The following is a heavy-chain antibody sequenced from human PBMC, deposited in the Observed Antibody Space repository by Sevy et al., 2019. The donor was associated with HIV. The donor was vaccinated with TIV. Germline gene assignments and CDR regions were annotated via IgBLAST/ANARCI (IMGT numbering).Heavy chain of an antibody. CDR3: AKDYYAGSGYYPQGAFDI. CDR1: GFTFSTFS. V-gene: IGHV3-23*01. J-gene: IGHJ3*02. CDR2: ISGSGGST. D-gene: IGHD3-22*01. Sequence: GGSLRLSCAASGFTFSTFSMNWVRQAPGKGLEWVSCISGSGGSTFYADSVKGRFTISRDNSKNTLYLQMNSLRAEDTAVYYCAKDYYAGSGYYPQGAFDIWGQGTMVTVSS.